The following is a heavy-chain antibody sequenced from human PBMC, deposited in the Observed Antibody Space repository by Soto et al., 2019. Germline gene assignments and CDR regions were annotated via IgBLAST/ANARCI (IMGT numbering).Heavy chain of an antibody. J-gene: IGHJ6*03. V-gene: IGHV4-59*01. CDR3: ARIVEDSGAFTYYYYMDV. CDR2: IYYSGST. CDR1: GGSISSYY. Sequence: PSETLSLTCTVSGGSISSYYWSWIRQPPGKGLEWIGYIYYSGSTNYNPSLKSRVTISVDTSKNQFSLKLSSVTAADTAVYYCARIVEDSGAFTYYYYMDVWGKGTTVTVSS. D-gene: IGHD1-26*01.